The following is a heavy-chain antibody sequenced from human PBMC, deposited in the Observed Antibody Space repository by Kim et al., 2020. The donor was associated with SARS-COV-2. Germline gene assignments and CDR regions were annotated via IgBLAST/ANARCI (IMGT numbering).Heavy chain of an antibody. D-gene: IGHD3-16*01. CDR3: ASLGY. Sequence: GGSLRLFCAVSGLNVSANYMSWVRQAPGKGLEWVSAIYSGGSTYYADSVQGRFTISRDISKSTVFLQMNTLRVDDTAVYFCASLGYWGQGTRVTVSS. V-gene: IGHV3-53*01. CDR1: GLNVSANY. CDR2: IYSGGST. J-gene: IGHJ4*02.